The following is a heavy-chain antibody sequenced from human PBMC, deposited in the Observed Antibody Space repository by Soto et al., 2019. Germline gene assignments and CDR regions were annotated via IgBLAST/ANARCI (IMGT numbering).Heavy chain of an antibody. J-gene: IGHJ5*02. Sequence: QVQLQESGPGLVKPSQTLSLTCTVSGGSISSGDYYWSWIRQPPGKGLEWIGYIYYSGSTYYNPSLKSRVTISVDTSKNQFSLKLSSVTAADTAVYYCARDQSYDYYDSSGYSWFDPWGQGTLVTVSS. V-gene: IGHV4-30-4*01. CDR2: IYYSGST. D-gene: IGHD3-22*01. CDR3: ARDQSYDYYDSSGYSWFDP. CDR1: GGSISSGDYY.